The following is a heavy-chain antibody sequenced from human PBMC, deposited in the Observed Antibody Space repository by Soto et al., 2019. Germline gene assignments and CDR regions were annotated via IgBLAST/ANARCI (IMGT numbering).Heavy chain of an antibody. J-gene: IGHJ4*01. Sequence: GGSLRLSCAASGFTFSGFAMHWVRQAPGKGLEWVARVSYDGSYTYYADSVQGRFTISRDNSKNTLYLQLNSLRPEDTAVYYWASFNWTDYGGVVDHWGQGTRVTAPQ. D-gene: IGHD1-1*01. CDR1: GFTFSGFA. CDR2: VSYDGSYT. V-gene: IGHV3-30*03. CDR3: ASFNWTDYGGVVDH.